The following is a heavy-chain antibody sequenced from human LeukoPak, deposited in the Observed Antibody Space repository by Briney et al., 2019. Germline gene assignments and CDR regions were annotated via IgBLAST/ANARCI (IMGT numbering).Heavy chain of an antibody. CDR2: VSAGDDTT. D-gene: IGHD5-24*01. CDR1: GFTFSSYA. Sequence: GGSLRLSCAASGFTFSSYAVNWVHQAPGKGLEWVSAVSAGDDTTYYADSVKGRFTISRANSKNTLYLQMNSLRAEDTAVYYCAKDMTSGDGYNNFDYWGQGTLVTVSS. CDR3: AKDMTSGDGYNNFDY. J-gene: IGHJ4*02. V-gene: IGHV3-23*01.